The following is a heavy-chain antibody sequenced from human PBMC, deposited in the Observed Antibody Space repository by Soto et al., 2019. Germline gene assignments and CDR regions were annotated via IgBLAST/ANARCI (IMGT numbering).Heavy chain of an antibody. CDR2: ILSKTDGGTI. D-gene: IGHD4-17*01. CDR1: GFTFSNAW. V-gene: IGHV3-15*01. J-gene: IGHJ4*02. CDR3: TTFDGAWPVDF. Sequence: EVQLVESGGGLVEPGGSLRLSCTTSGFTFSNAWMNWVRQAPGKGLEWVGRILSKTDGGTIDYAAPVKGRFAISRDDSKSTLYLHMNSLKIDDTAVYYCTTFDGAWPVDFWGRGTLVTVSS.